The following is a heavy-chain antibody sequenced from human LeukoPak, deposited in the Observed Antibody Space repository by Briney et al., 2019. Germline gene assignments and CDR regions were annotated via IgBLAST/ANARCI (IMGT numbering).Heavy chain of an antibody. Sequence: SETLSLTCTVSGGSINDASWNWIRKPPGQGLEWIGYIYHSGGTNYKPSLKSRVTISLDTSKNQFSLKLSSVTAADTAVYYCARVGTYYRSLDSWGQGTLVTVSS. V-gene: IGHV4-59*01. CDR1: GGSINDAS. J-gene: IGHJ4*02. CDR3: ARVGTYYRSLDS. D-gene: IGHD3-10*01. CDR2: IYHSGGT.